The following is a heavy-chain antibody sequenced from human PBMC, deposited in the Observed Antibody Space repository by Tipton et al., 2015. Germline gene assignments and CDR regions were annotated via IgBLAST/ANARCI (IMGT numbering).Heavy chain of an antibody. CDR3: ARDSFGYYSFDS. Sequence: TLSLTCTVSGGSMSGYYWNWIRQSPGKGLEWIGYIRNSRYTFYNPSLESRVTISVHTSKNQFSLKLISVAAAGTAVYHCARDSFGYYSFDSWGPGTLVTVSS. J-gene: IGHJ4*02. CDR1: GGSMSGYY. D-gene: IGHD5-18*01. CDR2: IRNSRYT. V-gene: IGHV4-59*01.